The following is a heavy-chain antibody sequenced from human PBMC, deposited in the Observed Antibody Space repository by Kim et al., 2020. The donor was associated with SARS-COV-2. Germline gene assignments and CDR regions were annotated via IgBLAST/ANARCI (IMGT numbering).Heavy chain of an antibody. Sequence: GGSLRLSCAGSGFTFGSAHMHWVRQAPGKGLEWVAVISADESIKGYADSVRGRFSGSRDNSQNTLFLQIDSLRPEDTAVYYCAREGRSSGRAGNFDNWGQGTLVTVSS. V-gene: IGHV3-30*03. J-gene: IGHJ4*02. D-gene: IGHD6-19*01. CDR2: ISADESIK. CDR3: AREGRSSGRAGNFDN. CDR1: GFTFGSAH.